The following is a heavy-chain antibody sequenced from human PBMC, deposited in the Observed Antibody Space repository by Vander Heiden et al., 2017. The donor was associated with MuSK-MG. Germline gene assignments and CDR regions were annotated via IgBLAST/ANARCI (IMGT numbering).Heavy chain of an antibody. Sequence: QVQLVESGGGVVQPGRSLRLSCAASGFTFSGYAMHWVRKATGKGLEWVAVISYDGSNKYYADSVKGRFTISRDKSKNTLYLQMNSLRAEDTAVYYCARALRSGSGYYSSDYWGQGTLVTVSS. CDR3: ARALRSGSGYYSSDY. D-gene: IGHD3-22*01. J-gene: IGHJ4*02. V-gene: IGHV3-30*04. CDR1: GFTFSGYA. CDR2: ISYDGSNK.